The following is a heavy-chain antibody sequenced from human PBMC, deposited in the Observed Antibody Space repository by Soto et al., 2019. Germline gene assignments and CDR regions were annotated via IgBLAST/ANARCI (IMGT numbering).Heavy chain of an antibody. CDR2: IHYSGRT. V-gene: IGHV4-59*12. CDR3: VRVGVGIGNHFDS. J-gene: IGHJ4*02. Sequence: TLSLTCSVSNGSISGFYWTWIRQPPGKILEWIGYIHYSGRTDYNPSLTSRATMSVDTSKNQFSLNLKSITAADTAVYYCVRVGVGIGNHFDSWGRGTLVTVSS. D-gene: IGHD2-21*01. CDR1: NGSISGFY.